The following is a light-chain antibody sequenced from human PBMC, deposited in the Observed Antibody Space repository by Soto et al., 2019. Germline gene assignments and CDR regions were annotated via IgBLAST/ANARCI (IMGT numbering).Light chain of an antibody. Sequence: QSALTQPASVSGSPGQSITISCTGASSDVGDYNYVSWYQHHPGKAPKLLIYEVNNRPSGVSDRFSGSKSGNVASLTISWLQAEDEDDYYCSSYTSSSTYVFGTGAKVTVL. J-gene: IGLJ1*01. CDR3: SSYTSSSTYV. CDR2: EVN. CDR1: SSDVGDYNY. V-gene: IGLV2-14*01.